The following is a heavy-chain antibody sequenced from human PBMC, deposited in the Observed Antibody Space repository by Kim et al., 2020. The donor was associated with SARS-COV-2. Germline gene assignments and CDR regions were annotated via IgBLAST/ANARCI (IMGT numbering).Heavy chain of an antibody. J-gene: IGHJ6*01. CDR1: GFTFSSYA. V-gene: IGHV3-30-3*01. Sequence: GGSLRLSCAASGFTFSSYAMHWVRQAPGKGLEWVAVISYDGSNKYYADSVKGRFTISRDNSKNTLYLQMNSLRAEDTAVYYCARDGEGETAMVSPGDYG. CDR2: ISYDGSNK. D-gene: IGHD5-18*01. CDR3: ARDGEGETAMVSPGDYG.